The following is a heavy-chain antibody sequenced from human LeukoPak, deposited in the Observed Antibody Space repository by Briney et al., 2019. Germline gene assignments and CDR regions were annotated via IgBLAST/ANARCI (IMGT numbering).Heavy chain of an antibody. CDR3: AKDIFVDYGDLGDAFDI. V-gene: IGHV3-43*02. J-gene: IGHJ3*02. CDR2: ISGDGGST. Sequence: SGGSLRLSCAASGFAFDDYAMHWVRQAPGKGLEWVSLISGDGGSTYYADSVKGRFTISRDNSKNSLYLQMNSLRTEDTALYYCAKDIFVDYGDLGDAFDIWGQGTMVTVSS. D-gene: IGHD4-17*01. CDR1: GFAFDDYA.